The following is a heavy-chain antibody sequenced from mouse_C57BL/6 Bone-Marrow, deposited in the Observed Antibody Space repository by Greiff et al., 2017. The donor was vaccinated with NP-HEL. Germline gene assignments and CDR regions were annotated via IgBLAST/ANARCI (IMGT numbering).Heavy chain of an antibody. D-gene: IGHD1-1*01. CDR2: ISSGGDYI. V-gene: IGHV5-9-1*02. J-gene: IGHJ2*01. Sequence: EVKVEESGEGLVKPGGSLKLSCAASGFTFSSYAMSWVRQTPEKRLEWVAYISSGGDYIYYADTVKGRFTISRDNARNTLYLQMSSLKSEDTAMYYCTRDRGYYGSSLDYWGQGTTLTVSS. CDR3: TRDRGYYGSSLDY. CDR1: GFTFSSYA.